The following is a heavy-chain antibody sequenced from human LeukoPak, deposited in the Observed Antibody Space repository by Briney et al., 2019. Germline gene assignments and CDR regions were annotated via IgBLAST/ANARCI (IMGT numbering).Heavy chain of an antibody. D-gene: IGHD2-2*01. CDR2: IGYSGSDT. Sequence: GGSLRLSCIVSGFTLSSYEMTWFRQAPGKGLEWVSSIGYSGSDTHYADSVKGRFTISRDNSKNTLYLQMHSLRAEDTALYYCAKVGVPAAMELGTRGVATTIALDYWGQGTLVTVSS. V-gene: IGHV3-23*01. J-gene: IGHJ4*02. CDR3: AKVGVPAAMELGTRGVATTIALDY. CDR1: GFTLSSYE.